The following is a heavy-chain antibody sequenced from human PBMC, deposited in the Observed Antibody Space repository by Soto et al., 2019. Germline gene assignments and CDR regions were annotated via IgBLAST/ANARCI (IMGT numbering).Heavy chain of an antibody. Sequence: EVQLVESGGGLVQPGGSLRLSCAASGFSFSDYAMNWVRQAPGKGLEWISYISDSGRTIYYADSVRGRFTISRDDAKNSLYLQMNSLRDEDTAVYYCVRRWGSSWSFDYWGQGTLVAVSS. CDR2: ISDSGRTI. D-gene: IGHD6-13*01. J-gene: IGHJ4*02. CDR3: VRRWGSSWSFDY. CDR1: GFSFSDYA. V-gene: IGHV3-48*02.